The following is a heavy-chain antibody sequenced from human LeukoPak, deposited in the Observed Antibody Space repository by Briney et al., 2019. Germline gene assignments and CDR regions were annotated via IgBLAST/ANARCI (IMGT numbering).Heavy chain of an antibody. J-gene: IGHJ4*02. D-gene: IGHD6-13*01. CDR2: ISYDGSNR. CDR1: GFTFSSYA. V-gene: IGHV3-30-3*01. CDR3: ARDLSNRIAAAGYFDY. Sequence: GGSLRLSCAASGFTFSSYAMHWVRQAPGKGLEWVAVISYDGSNRYYADSVKGRFTISGDNSKNTLYLQMNSLRAEDTAVYYCARDLSNRIAAAGYFDYWGQGTLVTVSS.